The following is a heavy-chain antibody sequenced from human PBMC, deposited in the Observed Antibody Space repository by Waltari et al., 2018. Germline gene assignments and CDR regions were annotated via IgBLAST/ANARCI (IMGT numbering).Heavy chain of an antibody. V-gene: IGHV1-69*10. CDR2: IIPILGIA. CDR3: ARANVLFTMVPFDY. J-gene: IGHJ4*02. Sequence: QVQLVQSGAEVKKPGSSVKVSCKASGGTFSSYAISWVRQAPGQGLEWMGGIIPILGIANYAQKVQGRVTITADKSTSTAYMELSSLRSEDTAVYYCARANVLFTMVPFDYWGQGTLVTVSS. CDR1: GGTFSSYA. D-gene: IGHD3-10*01.